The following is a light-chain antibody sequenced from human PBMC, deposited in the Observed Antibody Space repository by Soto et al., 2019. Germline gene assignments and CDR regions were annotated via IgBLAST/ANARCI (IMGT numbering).Light chain of an antibody. V-gene: IGLV1-40*01. Sequence: QSVLTQPPSVSGAPGQRVTISCTGSSSNIGAGYDVHWYQQLPGTAPKLLIYGNNNRPLGVPDRFSGSKSGTSASLAITGLQAEDEADYYCQSYDSSLSGVVFGGGTQLTVL. CDR3: QSYDSSLSGVV. CDR2: GNN. CDR1: SSNIGAGYD. J-gene: IGLJ2*01.